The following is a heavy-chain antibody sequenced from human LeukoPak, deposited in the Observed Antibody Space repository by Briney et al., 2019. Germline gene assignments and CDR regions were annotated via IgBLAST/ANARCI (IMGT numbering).Heavy chain of an antibody. Sequence: ASVKVSCKASGHTFTSYYMHWVRQAPGQGLEWMGLINPSGGSTSYAQKFQGRVTMTRDTSTSTVYMELSSLRSEDTAVYYCARDAESRSWYDPDWFDPWGQGTLVTVSS. V-gene: IGHV1-46*01. CDR3: ARDAESRSWYDPDWFDP. D-gene: IGHD6-13*01. J-gene: IGHJ5*02. CDR1: GHTFTSYY. CDR2: INPSGGST.